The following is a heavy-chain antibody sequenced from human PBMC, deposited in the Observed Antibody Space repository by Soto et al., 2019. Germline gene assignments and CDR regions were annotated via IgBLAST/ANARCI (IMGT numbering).Heavy chain of an antibody. CDR3: LDV. V-gene: IGHV4-61*04. D-gene: IGHD3-10*01. CDR1: RGSGRIDNYY. CDR2: ISNTGNT. J-gene: IGHJ6*02. Sequence: SETLSRTCAVSRGSGRIDNYYWTWIRQTPGKGLEWLGFISNTGNTKYNPSLKSRVTISLDTSKNHFSLRLTSVTAARPYYYYGLDVWGQGTTVTVSS.